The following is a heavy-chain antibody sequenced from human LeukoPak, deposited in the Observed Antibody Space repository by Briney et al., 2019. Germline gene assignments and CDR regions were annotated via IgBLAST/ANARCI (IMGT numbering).Heavy chain of an antibody. D-gene: IGHD5-12*01. Sequence: SVKVSCKASGGTFSSYAMSWVREAPGQGLEWMGAIYPSFGTANYAQNFQGCVTITGAVSTSTADMELTALRAVHSAVHSGVKNIVAHDYDYFDYLGQGTLVTVSS. CDR1: GGTFSSYA. V-gene: IGHV1-69*13. CDR2: IYPSFGTA. CDR3: VKNIVAHDYDYFDY. J-gene: IGHJ4*02.